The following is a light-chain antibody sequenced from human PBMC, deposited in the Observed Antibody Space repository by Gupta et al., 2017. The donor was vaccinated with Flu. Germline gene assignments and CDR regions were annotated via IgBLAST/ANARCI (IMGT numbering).Light chain of an antibody. V-gene: IGLV1-44*01. CDR3: ATWDDSLNGPV. Sequence: QSLLTQPPSSSGTPGQRVTISCSGSNSNIGRNTLSWYQQLPGAAPKLIIQNDNQRPSGVPVRFSGSKAGTLASLTISGLQSEDEGDFYCATWDDSLNGPVFGGGTRLTVL. CDR2: NDN. CDR1: NSNIGRNT. J-gene: IGLJ3*02.